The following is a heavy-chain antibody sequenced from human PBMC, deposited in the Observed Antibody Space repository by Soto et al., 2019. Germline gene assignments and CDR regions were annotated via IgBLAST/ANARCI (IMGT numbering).Heavy chain of an antibody. Sequence: QVQLQESAPGLVKPSETLSLTCTVSGGSISSYCWSWIRQPPGTGMEWIGYIYYNGSTNYNPSLKSRVTISVDTSKNQFSLKLSSVTAADTAVYYCARDRPARASGYPLSPPYYYYVMDVWGQGTTVTVSS. CDR2: IYYNGST. CDR1: GGSISSYC. D-gene: IGHD5-12*01. V-gene: IGHV4-59*01. CDR3: ARDRPARASGYPLSPPYYYYVMDV. J-gene: IGHJ6*02.